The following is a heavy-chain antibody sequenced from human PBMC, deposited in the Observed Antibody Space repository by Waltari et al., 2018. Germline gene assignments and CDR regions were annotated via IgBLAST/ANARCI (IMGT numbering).Heavy chain of an antibody. D-gene: IGHD1-1*01. V-gene: IGHV1-8*02. J-gene: IGHJ5*02. CDR1: GGTFSSYA. CDR3: AREGWNLPFDP. Sequence: QVQLVQSGAEVKKPGSSVKVSCKASGGTFSSYAISWVRQAPGQGLEWMGGMNPNSGNTGYAQKFQGRVTMTRNTSISTAYMELSSLRSEDTAVYYCAREGWNLPFDPWGQGTLVTVSS. CDR2: MNPNSGNT.